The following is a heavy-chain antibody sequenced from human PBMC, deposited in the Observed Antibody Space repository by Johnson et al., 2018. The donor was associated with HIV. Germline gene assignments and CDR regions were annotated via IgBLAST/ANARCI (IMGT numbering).Heavy chain of an antibody. CDR3: AKESKWESRTPHAFDF. Sequence: VQLVESGGGLIQRGGSLRLSCADSGFTVSSNYMSWVRQAPGKGLEWVSIIYSGGNTYYADSVKGRFTISRDNSKNTLYLQMNSLRAEDMAVYYCAKESKWESRTPHAFDFWGQGTVVTVSS. CDR1: GFTVSSNY. J-gene: IGHJ3*01. D-gene: IGHD1-26*01. V-gene: IGHV3-53*01. CDR2: IYSGGNT.